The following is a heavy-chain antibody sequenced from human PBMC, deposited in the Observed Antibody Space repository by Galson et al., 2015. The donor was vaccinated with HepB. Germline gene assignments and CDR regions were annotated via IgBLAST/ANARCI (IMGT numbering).Heavy chain of an antibody. D-gene: IGHD3-16*01. Sequence: SETLSLTCIVSGGSITGYYWNWIRQAPGKGLEWMGYISSSGDTHYNPSLKSRVGISIGRSKNQFSLKVTSVTAADTAIYYCARSGQYAYATRDAFDLWGQGTVVSVSS. CDR1: GGSITGYY. J-gene: IGHJ3*01. CDR2: ISSSGDT. CDR3: ARSGQYAYATRDAFDL. V-gene: IGHV4-59*01.